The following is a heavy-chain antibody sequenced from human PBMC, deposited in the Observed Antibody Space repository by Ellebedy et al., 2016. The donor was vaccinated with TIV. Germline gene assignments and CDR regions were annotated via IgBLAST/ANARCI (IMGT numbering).Heavy chain of an antibody. J-gene: IGHJ4*02. V-gene: IGHV4-59*10. CDR2: VYTSESTGVST. CDR1: GGSIIDYY. Sequence: SETLSLXXAVSGGSIIDYYWSWIRQPAGRRLEWIGRVYTSESTGVSTSYNPSVKSRISMSLDTSKNQLSLELTSMTAADTAVYYCATSRDGYKIDYWGQGTLVTVSS. D-gene: IGHD5-24*01. CDR3: ATSRDGYKIDY.